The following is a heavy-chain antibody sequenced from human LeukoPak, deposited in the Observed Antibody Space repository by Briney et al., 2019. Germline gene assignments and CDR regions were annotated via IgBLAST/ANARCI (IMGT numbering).Heavy chain of an antibody. CDR1: GFTFSSYA. Sequence: GGSLRLSCAASGFTFSSYAMSWVRQAPGKGLEWVAVISYDGSNKYYADSVKGRFTISRDNSKNTLYLQMNSLRAEDTAVYYCAKFGARMGVDYWGQGTLVTVSS. CDR3: AKFGARMGVDY. J-gene: IGHJ4*02. V-gene: IGHV3-30*18. D-gene: IGHD2-8*01. CDR2: ISYDGSNK.